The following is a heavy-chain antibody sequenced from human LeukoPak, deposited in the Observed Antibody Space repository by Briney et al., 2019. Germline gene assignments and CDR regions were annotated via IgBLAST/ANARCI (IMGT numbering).Heavy chain of an antibody. CDR1: GFTFSSYG. CDR2: IWYDGSNK. D-gene: IGHD6-13*01. J-gene: IGHJ4*02. CDR3: ARDWAAAGTFLFDY. V-gene: IGHV3-33*01. Sequence: PGGSLRLSCAASGFTFSSYGMHWVRQAPGKGLEWVAVIWYDGSNKYYADSVRGRFTISRDNSKNTLYLQMNSLRAEDTAVYYCARDWAAAGTFLFDYWGQGTLVTVSS.